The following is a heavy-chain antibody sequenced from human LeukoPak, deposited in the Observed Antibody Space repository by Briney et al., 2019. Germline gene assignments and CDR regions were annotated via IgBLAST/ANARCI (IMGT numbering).Heavy chain of an antibody. CDR3: AKDWLQYYYDSSGYFGAFDI. Sequence: AGSLRLSCAASGFTFSSYAMSWIRQAPGKGLEWVGAISCSGGSTYYADPVKGRSTISRDNSKNTMYLQMHSLRAEDMAVYYCAKDWLQYYYDSSGYFGAFDIWGQGTMVTVSS. CDR1: GFTFSSYA. V-gene: IGHV3-23*01. J-gene: IGHJ3*02. D-gene: IGHD3-22*01. CDR2: ISCSGGST.